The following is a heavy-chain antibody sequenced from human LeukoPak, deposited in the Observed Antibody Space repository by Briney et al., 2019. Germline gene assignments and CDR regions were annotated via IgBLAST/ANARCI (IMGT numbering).Heavy chain of an antibody. V-gene: IGHV3-30-3*01. CDR3: ARGRIVIASHDY. Sequence: PGRSLRLSCAASGFTFSSYAMHWVRQAPGKGLEWVAVISYDGSNKYYADSVKGRFTISRDNSKNTLYLQMNSLRAEDTAVYYCARGRIVIASHDYWGQGTLVTVSS. J-gene: IGHJ4*02. D-gene: IGHD3-22*01. CDR1: GFTFSSYA. CDR2: ISYDGSNK.